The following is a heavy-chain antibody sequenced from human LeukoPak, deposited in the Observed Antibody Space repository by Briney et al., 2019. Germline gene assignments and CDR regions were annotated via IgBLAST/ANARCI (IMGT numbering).Heavy chain of an antibody. CDR3: AAGDYGNDSSGYNDY. J-gene: IGHJ4*02. CDR2: IISIFGTA. CDR1: GGTFSSYA. Sequence: SVKVSCKASGGTFSSYAISWVRQAPGQGLEWMGGIISIFGTANYAQKFQGRVTITTDESTSTAYMELSSLRSEDTAVYYCAAGDYGNDSSGYNDYWGQGTLVTVSS. V-gene: IGHV1-69*05. D-gene: IGHD3-22*01.